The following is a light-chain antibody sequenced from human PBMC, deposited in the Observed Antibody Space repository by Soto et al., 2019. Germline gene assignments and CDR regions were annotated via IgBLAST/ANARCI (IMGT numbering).Light chain of an antibody. V-gene: IGKV3-20*01. CDR1: QSVSRNY. CDR3: QQYGSSPWT. J-gene: IGKJ1*01. CDR2: GAS. Sequence: EIVLTQSPGTLSLSPGERATLSCRASQSVSRNYLAWYQQKPGQAPRLLIYGASGRATGIPDRFTGSGSGTDFTLTIIRLEPEDFAVYYCQQYGSSPWTFGQGTKVEIK.